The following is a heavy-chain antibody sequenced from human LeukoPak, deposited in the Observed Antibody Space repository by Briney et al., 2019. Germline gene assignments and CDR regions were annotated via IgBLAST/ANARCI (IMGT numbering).Heavy chain of an antibody. Sequence: PGRSLRLSCAASGFTFDDYAMHWVRQAPGKGLEWVSGISWNSGSIGYADSVKGRFTISRDNAKNSLYLQMNSLRAEDTALYYCAKDMGSSGWYYFAYWGQGTLVTVSS. CDR3: AKDMGSSGWYYFAY. D-gene: IGHD6-19*01. V-gene: IGHV3-9*01. J-gene: IGHJ4*02. CDR2: ISWNSGSI. CDR1: GFTFDDYA.